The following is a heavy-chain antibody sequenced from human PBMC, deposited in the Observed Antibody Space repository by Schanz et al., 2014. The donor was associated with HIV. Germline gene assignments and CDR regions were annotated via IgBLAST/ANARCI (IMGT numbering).Heavy chain of an antibody. V-gene: IGHV3-23*01. J-gene: IGHJ6*02. D-gene: IGHD2-15*01. CDR1: GFTFSSYA. CDR2: VSGSGGHT. Sequence: EVQLLESGGGLAQPGGSLRLSCAASGFTFSSYAMIWVRQAPGKGLEWVSTVSGSGGHTYYADSVKGRFTISRDNSKNTLFLQMNSLRAEDTAVYYCAREDCSGGSCFSNYYYYAMDVWGQGTTVTVSS. CDR3: AREDCSGGSCFSNYYYYAMDV.